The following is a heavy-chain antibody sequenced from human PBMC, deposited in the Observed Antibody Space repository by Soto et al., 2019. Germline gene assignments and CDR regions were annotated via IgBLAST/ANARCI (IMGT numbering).Heavy chain of an antibody. D-gene: IGHD2-15*01. CDR1: GYTFTSYG. V-gene: IGHV1-18*01. CDR3: ARTGQYCSGGSCYSVDY. CDR2: ISAYNGNT. Sequence: QVQLVQSGAEVKKPGASVKVSCKASGYTFTSYGISWVRQAPGQGLEWMGWISAYNGNTNYAQKLQGRVTMTTDTSTSTAYLELMSLRSDDTAVYYCARTGQYCSGGSCYSVDYWGQGTMVTVSS. J-gene: IGHJ4*02.